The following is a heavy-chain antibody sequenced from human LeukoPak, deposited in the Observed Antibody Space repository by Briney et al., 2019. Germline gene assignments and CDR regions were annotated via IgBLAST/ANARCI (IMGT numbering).Heavy chain of an antibody. CDR1: AFTFSTYW. V-gene: IGHV3-74*03. J-gene: IGHJ4*02. D-gene: IGHD3-10*01. CDR2: INGDGSTT. CDR3: ARDYAGSPDY. Sequence: WGSLRLSCTASAFTFSTYWINWVRQSPGKGLVWVALINGDGSTTTHADSVKGRFTISRDNAKNTAYLQMNSLRDEDTAVYFCARDYAGSPDYWGQGTLVTVSA.